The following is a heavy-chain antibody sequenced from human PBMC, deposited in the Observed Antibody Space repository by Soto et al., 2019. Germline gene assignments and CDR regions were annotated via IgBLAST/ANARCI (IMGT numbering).Heavy chain of an antibody. CDR2: ISSSSSYI. J-gene: IGHJ6*02. D-gene: IGHD6-13*01. V-gene: IGHV3-21*04. CDR3: ARESRGRDPPAGGMDV. CDR1: GFTFSSYS. Sequence: EVQLVESGGGLVKPGGSLRLSCAASGFTFSSYSMNWVRQAPGKGLEWVSSISSSSSYIYYADSVKGRFTISRDNGKSSLYLQMNSLSAEDTAVYYRARESRGRDPPAGGMDVWGQGTTVTVSS.